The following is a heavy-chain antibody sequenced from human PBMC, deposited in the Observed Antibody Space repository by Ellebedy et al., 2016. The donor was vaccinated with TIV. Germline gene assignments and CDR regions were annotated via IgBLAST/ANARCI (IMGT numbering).Heavy chain of an antibody. J-gene: IGHJ6*03. CDR1: GGSISSGDYY. V-gene: IGHV4-30-4*01. Sequence: SETLSLTCTVSGGSISSGDYYWSWIRQPPGKGLEWIGYIYYSGSTYYNPSLKSRVTISVDMSKNQFSLKLSSVTAADTAVYYCARQDSSGWSSGYYYYYYMDVWGKGTTVTVSS. CDR2: IYYSGST. CDR3: ARQDSSGWSSGYYYYYYMDV. D-gene: IGHD6-19*01.